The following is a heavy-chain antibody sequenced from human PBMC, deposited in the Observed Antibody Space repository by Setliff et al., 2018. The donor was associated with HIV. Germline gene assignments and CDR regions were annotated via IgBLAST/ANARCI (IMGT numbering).Heavy chain of an antibody. V-gene: IGHV3-30*02. D-gene: IGHD3-22*01. Sequence: GGSLRLSCAASGFTFSSYGMHWVRQAPGKGLEWVAFIRYDGSDKFYADSVKGRFTISRDNSKNTLYLQMNSLRAEDTAVYYCAKIQNPQGYYYDSSGYYPHPGSPDYWGQGTLVTVSS. CDR2: IRYDGSDK. J-gene: IGHJ4*02. CDR1: GFTFSSYG. CDR3: AKIQNPQGYYYDSSGYYPHPGSPDY.